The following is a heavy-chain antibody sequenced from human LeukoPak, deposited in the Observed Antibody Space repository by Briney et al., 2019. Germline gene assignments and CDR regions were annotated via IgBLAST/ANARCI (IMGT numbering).Heavy chain of an antibody. Sequence: PSETLSLTCTVSGGSISSSHSYWGWIRQPPGKGLEWIGNIYYSGSTYYSPSLKSRVTISVDTSNKFSLKLSSVTAADTAVYYCARGTYYQDSSGYSYYYHYYMDVWGKGTTVTVSS. CDR1: GGSISSSHSY. CDR3: ARGTYYQDSSGYSYYYHYYMDV. J-gene: IGHJ6*03. CDR2: IYYSGST. V-gene: IGHV4-39*07. D-gene: IGHD3-22*01.